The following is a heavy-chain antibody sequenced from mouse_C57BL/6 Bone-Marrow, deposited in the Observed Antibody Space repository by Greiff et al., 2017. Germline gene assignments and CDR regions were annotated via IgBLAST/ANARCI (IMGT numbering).Heavy chain of an antibody. Sequence: EVQLQQSGAELVRPGASVKLSCTASGFNIKDDYMHWVKQRPEQGLEWIGCIDPDNGDTEYASKFQGKATITAYTSSNTAYLQLTSLTSEDTSVDYCPTDDYAWFAYWGQGTRVTVSA. CDR3: PTDDYAWFAY. J-gene: IGHJ3*01. CDR2: IDPDNGDT. V-gene: IGHV14-4*01. D-gene: IGHD2-4*01. CDR1: GFNIKDDY.